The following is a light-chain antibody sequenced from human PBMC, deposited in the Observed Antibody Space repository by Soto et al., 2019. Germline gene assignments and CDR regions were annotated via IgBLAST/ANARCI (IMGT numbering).Light chain of an antibody. CDR2: AAS. CDR1: QTISSW. Sequence: DIQMTQSPSTLSGSVGDRVTITCRASQTISSWLAWYQQKPGKAPKLLIFAASTLIRGVPSRFSGSGSGTEFTLTISSLQPDDFATYYCQQYNSYPWTFGQGTKVDIK. V-gene: IGKV1-5*01. CDR3: QQYNSYPWT. J-gene: IGKJ1*01.